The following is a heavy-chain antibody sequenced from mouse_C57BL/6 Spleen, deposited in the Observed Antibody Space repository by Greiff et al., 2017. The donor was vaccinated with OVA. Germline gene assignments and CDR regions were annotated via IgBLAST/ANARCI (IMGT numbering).Heavy chain of an antibody. CDR2: IYPGSGST. Sequence: QVQLQQSGPELVKPGASVKISCKASGYTFTDYYINWVKQRPGQGLEWIGDIYPGSGSTNYNEKFKSKATLTVDTSSSTAYMQLSSLNSEDSAVYDSARHNDYAGGFAYWGQGTLVTVSA. CDR3: ARHNDYAGGFAY. D-gene: IGHD2-4*01. V-gene: IGHV1-84*01. CDR1: GYTFTDYY. J-gene: IGHJ3*01.